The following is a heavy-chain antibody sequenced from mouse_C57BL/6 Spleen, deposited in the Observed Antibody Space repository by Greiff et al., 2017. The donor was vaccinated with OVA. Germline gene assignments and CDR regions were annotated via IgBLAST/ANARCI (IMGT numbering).Heavy chain of an antibody. CDR1: GYSITSGYY. CDR2: ISYDGSN. J-gene: IGHJ3*01. V-gene: IGHV3-6*01. D-gene: IGHD2-5*01. CDR3: ARGGSNKFAY. Sequence: EVQLQESGPGLVKPSQSLSLTCSVTGYSITSGYYWNWIRQFPGNKLEWMGYISYDGSNNYNPSLKNRISITRDTSKNQFFLKLNSVTTEDTATYYCARGGSNKFAYWGQGTLVTVSA.